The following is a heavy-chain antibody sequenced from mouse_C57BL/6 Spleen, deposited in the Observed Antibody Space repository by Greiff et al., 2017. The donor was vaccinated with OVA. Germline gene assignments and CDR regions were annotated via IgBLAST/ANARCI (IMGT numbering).Heavy chain of an antibody. V-gene: IGHV1-82*01. CDR3: ARDRYGSSLYYYAMDY. D-gene: IGHD1-1*01. Sequence: QVQLQQSGPELVKPGASVKISCKASGYAFSSSWMNWVKQRPGKGLEWIGRIYPGDGDTNYNGKFKGKATLTADKSSSTAYLQLSSLTSEDSAVYFCARDRYGSSLYYYAMDYWGQGTSVTVSS. J-gene: IGHJ4*01. CDR1: GYAFSSSW. CDR2: IYPGDGDT.